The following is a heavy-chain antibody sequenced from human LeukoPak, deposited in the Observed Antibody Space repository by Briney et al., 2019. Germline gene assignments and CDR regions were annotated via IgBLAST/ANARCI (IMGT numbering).Heavy chain of an antibody. CDR1: GGSISSYY. Sequence: SETLSLTCTVSGGSISSYYWSWIRQPPGKGLEWIGYIYYSGSTNYNPSLKSRVTISVDTSKNQFSLKLSSVTAADTAVYYCARMERFLEWSFDYWGQGTLVTVSS. CDR3: ARMERFLEWSFDY. V-gene: IGHV4-59*01. J-gene: IGHJ4*02. D-gene: IGHD3-3*01. CDR2: IYYSGST.